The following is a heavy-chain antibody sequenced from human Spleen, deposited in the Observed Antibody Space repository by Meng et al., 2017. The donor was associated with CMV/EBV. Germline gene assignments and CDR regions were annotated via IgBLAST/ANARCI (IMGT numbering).Heavy chain of an antibody. V-gene: IGHV3-21*01. CDR1: GFTFTRHR. J-gene: IGHJ6*02. CDR3: ARSSGYYDYYYYGMDV. Sequence: GESLKISCVASGFTFTRHRMNWVRQAPGKGLEWVSSISTTRNYISYADSVKGRFTISRDNAKNSLYLQMNSLRVEDTAVYYCARSSGYYDYYYYGMDVWGQGTTVTVSS. CDR2: ISTTRNYI. D-gene: IGHD3-22*01.